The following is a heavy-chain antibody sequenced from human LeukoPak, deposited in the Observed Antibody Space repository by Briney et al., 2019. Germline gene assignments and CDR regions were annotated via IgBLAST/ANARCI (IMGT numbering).Heavy chain of an antibody. CDR2: IKQDGSGK. Sequence: GGSPRLSCVASGFTFSSYWMSWVRQAPGKGLEWVANIKQDGSGKYYADSVKGRFTISRDNAKNSVYLQMNSLRAEDTALYYCARGIDYWGQGTLVTVSS. CDR1: GFTFSSYW. V-gene: IGHV3-7*01. CDR3: ARGIDY. J-gene: IGHJ4*02.